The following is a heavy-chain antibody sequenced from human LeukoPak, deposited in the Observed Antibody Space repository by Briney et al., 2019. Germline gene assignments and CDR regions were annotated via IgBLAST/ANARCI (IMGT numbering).Heavy chain of an antibody. CDR3: ARDQSGYYYDSSGLPGY. CDR1: GFTVSSNY. V-gene: IGHV3-53*01. Sequence: GGSLRLSCAASGFTVSSNYMSWVRQAPGKGLEWVSVIYSGGSTYYADSVKGRFTISRDNSKNTLYLQMNSLRAEDTAVYYCARDQSGYYYDSSGLPGYWGQGTLVTVSS. J-gene: IGHJ4*02. CDR2: IYSGGST. D-gene: IGHD3-22*01.